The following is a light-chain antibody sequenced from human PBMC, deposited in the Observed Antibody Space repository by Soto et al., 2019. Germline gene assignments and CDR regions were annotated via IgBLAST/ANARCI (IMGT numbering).Light chain of an antibody. CDR3: NSHAGSNNLWV. Sequence: QSVLTQPPSASGSPGQSVTISCTGTSSDVGGYNSVSWYQQHPGKAPRLMIYEVNKRPSGVPDRFSGSKSGNTASLTASGLQAEDEADYYCNSHAGSNNLWVFGGGTKLTVL. CDR1: SSDVGGYNS. J-gene: IGLJ3*02. V-gene: IGLV2-8*01. CDR2: EVN.